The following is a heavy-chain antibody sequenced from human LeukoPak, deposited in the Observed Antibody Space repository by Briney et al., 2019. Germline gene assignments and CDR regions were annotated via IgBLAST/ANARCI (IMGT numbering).Heavy chain of an antibody. Sequence: GGSLRLSCSASGFTFSSYGMHWVRQAPGKGLEWVAVIWYDGSNKYYADSVKGRFTISRDNSKNTLYLQMNSLRAEDTAVYYCASDTTVDTAMAALLYWGQGTLVTVSS. D-gene: IGHD5-18*01. CDR3: ASDTTVDTAMAALLY. CDR2: IWYDGSNK. J-gene: IGHJ4*02. V-gene: IGHV3-33*01. CDR1: GFTFSSYG.